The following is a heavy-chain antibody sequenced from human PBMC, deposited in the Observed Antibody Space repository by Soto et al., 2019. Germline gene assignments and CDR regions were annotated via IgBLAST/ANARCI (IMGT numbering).Heavy chain of an antibody. V-gene: IGHV3-7*01. CDR3: ESPLYGDYEYYYYAMDV. D-gene: IGHD4-17*01. CDR2: IKQDGSEK. J-gene: IGHJ6*02. CDR1: GFTFSSYW. Sequence: PGGSLRLSCAASGFTFSSYWMSWVRQAPGKGLEWVANIKQDGSEKYYVDSVKGRFTISRDNAKNSLYLQMNSLRAEDTAVYYCESPLYGDYEYYYYAMDVWGQGTTVTVSS.